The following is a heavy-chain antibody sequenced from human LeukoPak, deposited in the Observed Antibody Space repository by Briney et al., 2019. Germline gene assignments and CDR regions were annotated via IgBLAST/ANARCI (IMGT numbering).Heavy chain of an antibody. V-gene: IGHV3-33*01. CDR2: IWYNGNNK. CDR3: AREEGADGTSGINS. J-gene: IGHJ4*02. Sequence: PGRSLRLSCAASGFTFSTYGMHWVRQAPGKGLEWVSDIWYNGNNKYYADSVKGRFTISRDNSKKTVCLQMNSLRVEDTAVYYCAREEGADGTSGINSWGQGTLVIVSS. CDR1: GFTFSTYG. D-gene: IGHD4-23*01.